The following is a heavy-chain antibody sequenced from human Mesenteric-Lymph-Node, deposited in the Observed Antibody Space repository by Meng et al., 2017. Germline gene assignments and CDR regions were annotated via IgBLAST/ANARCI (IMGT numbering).Heavy chain of an antibody. J-gene: IGHJ1*01. V-gene: IGHV4-61*02. CDR1: GGSISSGSYY. CDR2: IYTSGST. CDR3: ARDSDYGGNEYFQH. D-gene: IGHD4-23*01. Sequence: SETLSLTCTVSGGSISSGSYYWSWIRQPAGKGLEWIGRIYTSGSTNYNPSLKSRVTISVDTSKNQFSLKLSSVTAADTAVYYCARDSDYGGNEYFQHWGQGNLVNGAS.